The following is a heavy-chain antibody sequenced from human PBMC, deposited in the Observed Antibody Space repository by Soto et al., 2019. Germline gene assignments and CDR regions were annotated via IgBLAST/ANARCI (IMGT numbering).Heavy chain of an antibody. V-gene: IGHV4-61*01. CDR1: GGSISSGSYY. CDR3: ARARFERVEYSTSHDGMDV. CDR2: IYYSGSS. D-gene: IGHD6-6*01. J-gene: IGHJ6*02. Sequence: PSETLSLTCTVSGGSISSGSYYWSWIRQPPGKGLEWIGYIYYSGSSNYNPSLRSRVTISVDTSKNQFSLKLSSVTAADTAMYFYARARFERVEYSTSHDGMDVWGQGTTVTVSS.